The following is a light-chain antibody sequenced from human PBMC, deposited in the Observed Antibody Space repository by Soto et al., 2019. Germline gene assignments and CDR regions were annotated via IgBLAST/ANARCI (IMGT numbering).Light chain of an antibody. J-gene: IGKJ4*01. CDR1: QPVSDN. CDR2: GAS. CDR3: QQYNNWSPSLT. V-gene: IGKV3-15*01. Sequence: VMTQSPSTLSVPPGVGATLSCWASQPVSDNLAWYQQKPGQAPRLLIYGASARALDIPARFSGSGSGTEFTLTISSLQSEDFAVYYCQQYNNWSPSLTFGGGAKVDIK.